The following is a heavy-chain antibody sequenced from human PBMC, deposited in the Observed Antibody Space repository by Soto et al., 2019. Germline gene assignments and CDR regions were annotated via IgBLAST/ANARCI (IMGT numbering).Heavy chain of an antibody. Sequence: VGSLRLSGAASGFTFNTYGMHWVRQAPGKGLEWVAFISYDGSNEYYADSVKGRFTISRDNSKNTVFLQMNSLRGEDTAVYYCAKSLAVAAGWFDPWGQGALVTVSS. CDR2: ISYDGSNE. D-gene: IGHD6-19*01. CDR3: AKSLAVAAGWFDP. J-gene: IGHJ5*02. V-gene: IGHV3-30*18. CDR1: GFTFNTYG.